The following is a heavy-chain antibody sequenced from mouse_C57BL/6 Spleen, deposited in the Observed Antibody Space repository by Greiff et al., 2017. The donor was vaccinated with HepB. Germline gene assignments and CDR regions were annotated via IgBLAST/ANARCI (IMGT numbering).Heavy chain of an antibody. CDR1: GFTFSDYY. V-gene: IGHV5-16*01. Sequence: EVQVVESEGGLVQPGRSMKLSCTASGFTFSDYYMAWVRQVPEKGLEWVANINYDGSSTYYLDSLKSRFIISRDNAKNILYLQMSSLKSEDTATYYCARTNWDDWYFDVWGTGTTVTVSS. CDR2: INYDGSST. D-gene: IGHD4-1*01. CDR3: ARTNWDDWYFDV. J-gene: IGHJ1*03.